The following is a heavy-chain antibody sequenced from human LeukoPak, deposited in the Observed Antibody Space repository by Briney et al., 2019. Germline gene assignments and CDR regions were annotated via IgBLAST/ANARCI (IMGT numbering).Heavy chain of an antibody. D-gene: IGHD3-22*01. CDR1: GFTFSSYS. J-gene: IGHJ4*02. CDR3: ARKEGSSGYYYLDY. V-gene: IGHV3-21*01. CDR2: ISSSSSYI. Sequence: GGSLRLSCAASGFTFSSYSMNWVRQAPGKGLEWVSSISSSSSYIYYADSVKGRFTISRDNAKNSLYLQMNSLRAEDTAVYYCARKEGSSGYYYLDYWGQGTLVTVSS.